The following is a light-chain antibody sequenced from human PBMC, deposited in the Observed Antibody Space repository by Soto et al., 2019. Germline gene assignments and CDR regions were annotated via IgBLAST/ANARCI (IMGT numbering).Light chain of an antibody. CDR1: QNLHSF. J-gene: IGKJ5*01. CDR3: QQRTRWPMT. V-gene: IGKV3-11*01. Sequence: EIVLTQSPATLSVSPGERVTLSCRASQNLHSFLNWYQQRPGQAPRPLIYDGSKRAAGVPDRISGDGSGTDYTLTISSLEPEDCAVYCCQQRTRWPMTFGQGTRLEI. CDR2: DGS.